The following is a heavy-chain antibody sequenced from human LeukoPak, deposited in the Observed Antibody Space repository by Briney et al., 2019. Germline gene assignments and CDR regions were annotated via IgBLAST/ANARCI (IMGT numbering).Heavy chain of an antibody. CDR3: ARELPRCSSTSCYGGYDAFDI. Sequence: SETLSLTCTVSGGSISSYYWSWIRQPPGKGLEWIGYIYYSGSTNYNPSLKSRVTISVDTSKNQFSLKLSSVTAADTAVYYCARELPRCSSTSCYGGYDAFDIWGQGTMVTVSS. CDR2: IYYSGST. CDR1: GGSISSYY. D-gene: IGHD2-2*01. J-gene: IGHJ3*02. V-gene: IGHV4-59*01.